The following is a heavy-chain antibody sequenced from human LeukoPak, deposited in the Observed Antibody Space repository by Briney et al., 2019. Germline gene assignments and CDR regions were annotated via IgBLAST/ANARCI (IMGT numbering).Heavy chain of an antibody. CDR1: GFTFSSYA. CDR3: AKHKVGATNTYTGAFDY. CDR2: ISGSGGST. D-gene: IGHD1-26*01. V-gene: IGHV3-23*01. Sequence: GGSLRLSCAASGFTFSSYAMSWVRQAPGKGLEWVSAISGSGGSTYYADSVKGRFTISRDNSKNTLYLQMNSPRAEDTAVYYCAKHKVGATNTYTGAFDYWGQGTLVTVSS. J-gene: IGHJ4*02.